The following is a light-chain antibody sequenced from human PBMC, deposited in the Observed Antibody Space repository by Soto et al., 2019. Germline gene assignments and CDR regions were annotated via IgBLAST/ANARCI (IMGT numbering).Light chain of an antibody. CDR1: QSVSSN. CDR2: GAS. J-gene: IGKJ2*03. CDR3: QQYNNWPLG. V-gene: IGKV3-15*01. Sequence: EIVMTQSPATLSVSPGERATLSCRASQSVSSNLAWYQQKPGQAPRLLIYGASTRATGIPARFSGSGSGTEFTLTISSRQSEDFAVYYCQQYNNWPLGFGQGTKLEIK.